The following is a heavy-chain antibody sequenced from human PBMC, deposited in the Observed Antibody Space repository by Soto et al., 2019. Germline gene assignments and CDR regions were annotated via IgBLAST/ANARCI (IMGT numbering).Heavy chain of an antibody. CDR3: ARIPEYYDILTGYYSTYYFDY. Sequence: QVTLKESGPVLVKPTKTLTLTCTVSGFSLSNARMGVSWIRQPPGKALEWLAHIFSNDEKSYSTSLKSRLTISKDTSKSQVVLTMTNMDPVDTATYYCARIPEYYDILTGYYSTYYFDYWGQGTLVTVSS. CDR2: IFSNDEK. CDR1: GFSLSNARMG. V-gene: IGHV2-26*01. J-gene: IGHJ4*02. D-gene: IGHD3-9*01.